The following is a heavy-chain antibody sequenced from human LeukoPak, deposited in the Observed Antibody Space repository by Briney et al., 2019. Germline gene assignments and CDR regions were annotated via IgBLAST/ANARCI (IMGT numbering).Heavy chain of an antibody. CDR2: ISPIFNAA. J-gene: IGHJ4*02. Sequence: SVKVSCKASGGTFRTYVFSWVRQDPGQGHEWMGGISPIFNAANYAQKFKGRVTITADEGTNTVYMEMSSLTSEDTAVYFCATDRTNHDNFDSWGQGTLVTVSS. D-gene: IGHD1-7*01. V-gene: IGHV1-69*13. CDR3: ATDRTNHDNFDS. CDR1: GGTFRTYV.